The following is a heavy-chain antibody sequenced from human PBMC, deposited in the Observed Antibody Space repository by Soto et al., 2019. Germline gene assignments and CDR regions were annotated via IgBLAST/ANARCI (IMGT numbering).Heavy chain of an antibody. J-gene: IGHJ6*02. CDR1: CGSLSSHY. CDR2: IYYSGNP. Sequence: LETPFPTRPVSCGSLSSHYWTWIRQPPGKGLEWIGYIYYSGNPNYNASLKSRLTISVDTSKSQFSLELASVTTADTAVYYCARGGWSMDVWGQGTTVTVSS. V-gene: IGHV4-59*11. D-gene: IGHD2-15*01. CDR3: ARGGWSMDV.